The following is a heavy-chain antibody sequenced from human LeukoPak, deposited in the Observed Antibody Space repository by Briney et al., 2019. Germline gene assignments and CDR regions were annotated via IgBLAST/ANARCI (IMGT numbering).Heavy chain of an antibody. CDR2: ISTYNGDT. CDR1: GYTFTNYG. Sequence: ASEKVSCKASGYTFTNYGIRWVRQAPGQGLEWMGWISTYNGDTNYAQKLQGRVTMTTDTSTSTASMELRSLRSDDTAVYYCARERGYDSSGYYHDAFDVWGQGTMVTVSS. J-gene: IGHJ3*01. CDR3: ARERGYDSSGYYHDAFDV. D-gene: IGHD3-22*01. V-gene: IGHV1-18*01.